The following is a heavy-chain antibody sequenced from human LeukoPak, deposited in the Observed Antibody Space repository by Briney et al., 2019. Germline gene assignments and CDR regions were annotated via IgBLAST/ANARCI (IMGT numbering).Heavy chain of an antibody. D-gene: IGHD3-10*01. Sequence: PGGSLRLSCAASGFTFSSYAMHWVRQAPGKGLEWVAVISYDGSNKYYADSVKGRFTISRDNSKNTLYLQMNSLRAEDTAVYYCARALSYGSGSYPGDAFDIWGQGTMVTVSS. CDR1: GFTFSSYA. V-gene: IGHV3-30-3*01. J-gene: IGHJ3*02. CDR2: ISYDGSNK. CDR3: ARALSYGSGSYPGDAFDI.